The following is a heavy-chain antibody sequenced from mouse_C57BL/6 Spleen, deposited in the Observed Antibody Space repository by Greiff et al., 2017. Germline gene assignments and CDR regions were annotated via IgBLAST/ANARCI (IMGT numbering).Heavy chain of an antibody. V-gene: IGHV5-4*03. CDR1: GFTFSSYA. D-gene: IGHD4-1*01. Sequence: EVKLVESGGGLVKPGGSLKLSCAASGFTFSSYAMSWVRQTPEKRLEWVATISDGGSYTYYPDNVKGRFTISRDNAKNNLYLQMSHLKSEDTAMYYCASGTPGFDYWGQGTTLTVSS. CDR3: ASGTPGFDY. J-gene: IGHJ2*01. CDR2: ISDGGSYT.